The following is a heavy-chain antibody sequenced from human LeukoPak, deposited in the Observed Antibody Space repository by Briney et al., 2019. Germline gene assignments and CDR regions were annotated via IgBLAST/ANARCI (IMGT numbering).Heavy chain of an antibody. V-gene: IGHV4-30-2*01. CDR3: ARDRLQLQS. J-gene: IGHJ5*02. CDR1: GGSISSGGYS. Sequence: SETLSLTCAVSGGSISSGGYSWSWIRQPPGKGLEWIGEINHSGSTNYNPSLKSRVTISVDTSKNQFSLKLSSVTAADTAVYYCARDRLQLQSWGQGTLVTVSS. CDR2: INHSGST. D-gene: IGHD1-1*01.